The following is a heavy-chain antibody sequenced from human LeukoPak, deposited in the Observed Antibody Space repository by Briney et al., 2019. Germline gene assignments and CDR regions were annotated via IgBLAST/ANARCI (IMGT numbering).Heavy chain of an antibody. CDR1: GYSISSGYY. D-gene: IGHD3-10*01. CDR3: ANSSGLWFGELFYSAHPFDY. CDR2: IYHSGST. V-gene: IGHV4-38-2*02. J-gene: IGHJ4*02. Sequence: SETLSLTCTVSGYSISSGYYWGWIRQPPGKGLEWIGSIYHSGSTYYNPSLKSRVTISVDTSKNQFSLKLSSVTAADTAVYYCANSSGLWFGELFYSAHPFDYWGQGTLVTVSS.